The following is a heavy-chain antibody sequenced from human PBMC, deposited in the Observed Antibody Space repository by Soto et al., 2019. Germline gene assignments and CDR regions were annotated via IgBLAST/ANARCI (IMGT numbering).Heavy chain of an antibody. CDR2: ISYDGSDK. D-gene: IGHD2-15*01. CDR3: TKDYPVVAATPPNYGMDV. V-gene: IGHV3-30*18. J-gene: IGHJ6*02. Sequence: GSRRLSCXASGFTFSNYGMHWVRQAPGKGLEWVAVISYDGSDKYFADSVKGRFTISRDNSKNTLYLQMNSLRPEDTAVYYCTKDYPVVAATPPNYGMDVWGQGTTVTVSS. CDR1: GFTFSNYG.